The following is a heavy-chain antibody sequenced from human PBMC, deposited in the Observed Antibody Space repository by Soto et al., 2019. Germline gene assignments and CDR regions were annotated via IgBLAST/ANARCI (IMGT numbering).Heavy chain of an antibody. J-gene: IGHJ6*02. CDR1: GFSLSTSGMC. Sequence: SGPTLVNPTQTLTLTCTFSGFSLSTSGMCVSWIRQPPGKALEWLALIDWDDDKYYSTSLKTRLTISKDTSKNQVVLTMTNMDPVDTATYYCARSQTYYYYYGMDVWGQGTTVTVSS. CDR2: IDWDDDK. CDR3: ARSQTYYYYYGMDV. V-gene: IGHV2-70*01.